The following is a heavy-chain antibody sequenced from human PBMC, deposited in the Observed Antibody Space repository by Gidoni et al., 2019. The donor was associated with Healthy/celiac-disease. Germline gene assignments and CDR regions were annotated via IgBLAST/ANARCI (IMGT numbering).Heavy chain of an antibody. J-gene: IGHJ4*02. CDR1: GLLFSSHA. CDR2: IIPILGIA. CDR3: AKQGGYSQNKGGRPVDY. V-gene: IGHV1-69*04. D-gene: IGHD5-18*01. Sequence: QVQLMKSGTEVKKPGPSVKVSCKPSGLLFSSHASSWVRQAPGQGLEWMGRIIPILGIANDAQKFQGRVTITADKSTSTAYMELSSLRSEDKAVYYCAKQGGYSQNKGGRPVDYWGQGTLVTVSS.